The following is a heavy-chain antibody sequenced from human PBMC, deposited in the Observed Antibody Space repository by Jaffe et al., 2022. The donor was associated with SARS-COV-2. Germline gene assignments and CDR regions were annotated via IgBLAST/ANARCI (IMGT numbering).Heavy chain of an antibody. CDR2: LAPVLGTA. J-gene: IGHJ4*02. V-gene: IGHV1-69*08. D-gene: IGHD6-13*01. CDR1: GDTFSTYT. CDR3: ARRPGIAAAGTTRSDY. Sequence: QVQLVQSGAEVKKPGSSLKVSCKVSGDTFSTYTISWVRLAPGQGPEWVGRLAPVLGTATYAQKFQGRVTITADRSTSTAHMEMSSLGSEDTALYFCARRPGIAAAGTTRSDYWGLGFMVTVSS.